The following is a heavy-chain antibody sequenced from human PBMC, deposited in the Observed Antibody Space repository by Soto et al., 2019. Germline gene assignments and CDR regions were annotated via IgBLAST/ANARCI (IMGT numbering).Heavy chain of an antibody. J-gene: IGHJ5*02. D-gene: IGHD2-15*01. CDR1: GGSFSGYY. CDR2: INHSGST. Sequence: SETLSLTCAVYGGSFSGYYWSWIRQPPGKGLEWIGEINHSGSTNYNPSLKSRVTISVDTSKNQFSLKLSSVTAADTAVYYCARSHIHLVVVAARNWFDPWGQGTLVNVSS. CDR3: ARSHIHLVVVAARNWFDP. V-gene: IGHV4-34*01.